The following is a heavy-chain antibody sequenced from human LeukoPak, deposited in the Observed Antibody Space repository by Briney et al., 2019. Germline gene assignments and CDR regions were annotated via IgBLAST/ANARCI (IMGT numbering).Heavy chain of an antibody. D-gene: IGHD5-18*01. V-gene: IGHV1-69*13. CDR2: IIPIFGTA. CDR1: GGTFSSCA. J-gene: IGHJ6*02. Sequence: ASVKVSCKASGGTFSSCAISWVRQAPGQGLEWMGGIIPIFGTANYAQKFQGRVTITADESTSTAYMELSSLRSEDTAVYYCARDSAAWYSYGPHYYYYGMDVWGQGTTVTVSS. CDR3: ARDSAAWYSYGPHYYYYGMDV.